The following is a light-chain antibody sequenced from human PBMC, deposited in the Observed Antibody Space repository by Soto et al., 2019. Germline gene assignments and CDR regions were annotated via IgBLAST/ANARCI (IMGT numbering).Light chain of an antibody. CDR1: QTISNN. V-gene: IGKV3-15*01. Sequence: EIVMTQSPATLSVSPGERVTLSCRASQTISNNLPGYQHQPPRAPRVLIFDASTRTTAITARFSGSGSGTEFSLTTISLQADDFAVYYCQQYNNCPPKQTFGQGTKLEIK. J-gene: IGKJ2*01. CDR2: DAS. CDR3: QQYNNCPPKQT.